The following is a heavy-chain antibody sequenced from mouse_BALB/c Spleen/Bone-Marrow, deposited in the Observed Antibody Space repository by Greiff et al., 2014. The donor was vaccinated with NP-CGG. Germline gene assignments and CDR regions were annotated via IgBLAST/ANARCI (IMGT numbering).Heavy chain of an antibody. V-gene: IGHV1S56*01. Sequence: QVQLQQSGPELVKPGASVRISCKASGYTFTSYYIHWVKQRPGQGLKWIGWIYPGNVNTKYNEKFKGKATLTADKSSSTAYMQLSSLTSEDSAVYFCARGDWDGDYAMDYWGQGTSVTVSS. CDR1: GYTFTSYY. D-gene: IGHD4-1*01. J-gene: IGHJ4*01. CDR2: IYPGNVNT. CDR3: ARGDWDGDYAMDY.